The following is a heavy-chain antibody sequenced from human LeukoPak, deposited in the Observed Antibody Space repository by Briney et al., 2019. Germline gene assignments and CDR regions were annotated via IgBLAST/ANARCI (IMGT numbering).Heavy chain of an antibody. V-gene: IGHV4-34*01. CDR1: GGSFSGYY. CDR3: ARVGLWPTYYFDY. J-gene: IGHJ4*02. Sequence: SETLSLTCAVYGGSFSGYYWSWIRQPPGKGLEWIGEINHSGSTNYNPSLKSRVTISVDTSKNQFSLKLSSVTAADTAVYYCARVGLWPTYYFDYWGQGTLVTVSS. CDR2: INHSGST. D-gene: IGHD5-18*01.